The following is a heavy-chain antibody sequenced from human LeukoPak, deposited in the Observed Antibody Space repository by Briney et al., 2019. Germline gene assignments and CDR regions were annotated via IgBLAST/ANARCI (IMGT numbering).Heavy chain of an antibody. J-gene: IGHJ6*03. Sequence: SETLSLTCTVSGGSISSYYWSWIRQPAGKGLEWIGRIYTSGSTNYNPSLKSRVTMSVDTSKNQFSLKLSSVTAADTAVYYCARIAAAGASYYYYYMDVWGKGTTVTISS. CDR2: IYTSGST. V-gene: IGHV4-4*07. D-gene: IGHD6-13*01. CDR3: ARIAAAGASYYYYYMDV. CDR1: GGSISSYY.